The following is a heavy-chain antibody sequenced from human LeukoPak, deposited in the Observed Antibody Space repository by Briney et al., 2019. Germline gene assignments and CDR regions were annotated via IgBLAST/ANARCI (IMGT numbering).Heavy chain of an antibody. Sequence: ASVKVSCKASGYTFTGYYMHWVRQAPGQGLEWMGWINPNSGGTNYAQKFQGRVTMTRDTSISTAYMELSRLRSDDTAVYYCARGIVEGASGYFDFWGQGALVTVSS. J-gene: IGHJ4*02. V-gene: IGHV1-2*02. CDR3: ARGIVEGASGYFDF. CDR1: GYTFTGYY. CDR2: INPNSGGT. D-gene: IGHD1-26*01.